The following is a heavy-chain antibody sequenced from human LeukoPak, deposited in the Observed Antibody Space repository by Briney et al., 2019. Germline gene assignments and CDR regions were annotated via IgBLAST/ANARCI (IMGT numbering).Heavy chain of an antibody. J-gene: IGHJ6*03. CDR2: IYYSGST. CDR1: GGSISTYF. Sequence: SETLSLTCTVSGGSISTYFWSWLRQPPGKGLEWIGYIYYSGSTNYNPSLKSRVTISLDTSKSQFSLKLSSVTAADTAVYYCARCYGSGPYYMDVWGKGTTVTISS. D-gene: IGHD3-10*01. V-gene: IGHV4-59*01. CDR3: ARCYGSGPYYMDV.